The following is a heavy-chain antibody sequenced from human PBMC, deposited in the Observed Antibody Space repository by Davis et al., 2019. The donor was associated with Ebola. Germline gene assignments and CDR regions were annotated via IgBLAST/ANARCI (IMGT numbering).Heavy chain of an antibody. D-gene: IGHD5-18*01. V-gene: IGHV3-23*01. CDR3: AKVASDAHTYGYVGLDS. J-gene: IGHJ4*02. CDR1: GFPFDDYP. Sequence: GGSLRLSCAASGFPFDDYPMTWVRQVPGKGLEWVSSISHSGVHTYFADSVEGRFSISRDNSKNTLHLHMNSLRAEDTAVYYCAKVASDAHTYGYVGLDSWGQGTLVTVSS. CDR2: ISHSGVHT.